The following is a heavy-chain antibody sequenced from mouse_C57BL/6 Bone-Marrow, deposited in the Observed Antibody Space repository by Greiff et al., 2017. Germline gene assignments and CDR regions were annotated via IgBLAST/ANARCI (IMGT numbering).Heavy chain of an antibody. CDR3: ASWDYDGGYAMDY. Sequence: QVQLQQPGAELVRPGSSVKLSCKASGYTFTSDWMDWVKQRPGQGLEWIGNIYPSDSETHYNQKFKDKATLTVDKSSSTAYIQLRSLTSEDSAVYYCASWDYDGGYAMDYWGQGTSVTVSS. J-gene: IGHJ4*01. CDR2: IYPSDSET. CDR1: GYTFTSDW. D-gene: IGHD2-4*01. V-gene: IGHV1-61*01.